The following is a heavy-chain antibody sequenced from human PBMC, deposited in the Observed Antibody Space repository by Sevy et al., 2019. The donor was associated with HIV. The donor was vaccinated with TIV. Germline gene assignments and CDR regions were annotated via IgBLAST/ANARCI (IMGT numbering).Heavy chain of an antibody. J-gene: IGHJ4*02. CDR1: RFTFAKYS. CDR3: AREGCTQPHDY. V-gene: IGHV3-23*01. CDR2: FSFGCGRI. Sequence: GGSLRLSCAASRFTFAKYSMSWVRQAPGKGLEWVSTFSFGCGRINYSDSVKGRFTISRDDSKYTLFLQMNSLRAEDTATYFCAREGCTQPHDYWGQGTLVTVSS. D-gene: IGHD2-8*01.